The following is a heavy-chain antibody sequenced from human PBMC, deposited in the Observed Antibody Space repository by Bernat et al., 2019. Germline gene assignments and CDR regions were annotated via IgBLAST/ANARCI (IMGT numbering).Heavy chain of an antibody. J-gene: IGHJ4*02. CDR3: TRQTISCHDY. V-gene: IGHV3-73*01. CDR1: GFTFSASH. Sequence: EVQLVESGGGLVQPGGSLKLSCAASGFTFSASHMHWVRQASGKGLEWVGHVRNNADSYAKAYAASVKGRFTISRDDSRDTAYLQMNSLKTEDTAVYYCTRQTISCHDYWGPGTLVTVSS. D-gene: IGHD2-2*01. CDR2: VRNNADSYAK.